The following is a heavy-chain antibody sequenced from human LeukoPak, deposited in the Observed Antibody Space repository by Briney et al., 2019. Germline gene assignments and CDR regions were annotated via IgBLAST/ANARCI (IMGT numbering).Heavy chain of an antibody. CDR1: GFTFSSYA. Sequence: PGGSLRLSCAASGFTFSSYAMSWVRQAPGKGLEWVSAISGSGGSTYYADSVKGRFTISRDNSKNTLYLQMNSLRAEDTAVYYCAKERVGIATVTPFDYWAREPWSPSPQ. J-gene: IGHJ4*02. D-gene: IGHD4-17*01. V-gene: IGHV3-23*01. CDR3: AKERVGIATVTPFDY. CDR2: ISGSGGST.